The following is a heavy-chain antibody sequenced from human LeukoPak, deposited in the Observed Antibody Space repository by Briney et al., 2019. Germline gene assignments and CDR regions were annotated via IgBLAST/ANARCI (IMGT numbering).Heavy chain of an antibody. D-gene: IGHD2-8*02. J-gene: IGHJ6*03. CDR1: GFTFSSFA. CDR2: VSGSAGRT. Sequence: GGSLRLSCAASGFTFSSFAMTWVRQAPGKGLEWVSTVSGSAGRTGYADSVKGRFTISRDNLKNTLYLQMNGLRAEDTAVYYCAKNRGHCVDGVCHNYYYMDVWGRGTTVTVSS. V-gene: IGHV3-23*01. CDR3: AKNRGHCVDGVCHNYYYMDV.